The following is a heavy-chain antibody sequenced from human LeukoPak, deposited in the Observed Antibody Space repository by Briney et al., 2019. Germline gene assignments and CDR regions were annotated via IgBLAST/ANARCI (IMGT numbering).Heavy chain of an antibody. CDR3: ARNNGMDV. V-gene: IGHV3-7*03. J-gene: IGHJ6*02. CDR1: GYTFSGQW. CDR2: VNRDGSET. Sequence: GESLKISCQASGYTFSGQWIGWVRQVPGRGPEWVANVNRDGSETYYLDSVKGRFTISKDNAKNSLYLQMNSLRAEDTALYHCARNNGMDVWGQGTTVIVSS.